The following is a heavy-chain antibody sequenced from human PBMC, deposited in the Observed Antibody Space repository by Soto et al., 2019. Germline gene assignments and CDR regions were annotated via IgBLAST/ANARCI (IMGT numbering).Heavy chain of an antibody. CDR2: IYYSGST. V-gene: IGHV4-31*03. J-gene: IGHJ4*02. D-gene: IGHD3-22*01. CDR1: GGSISSGTYH. CDR3: AREMNYYDTSGDSYFDY. Sequence: QVQLQESGPGLVKPSQTLSLTCTVSGGSISSGTYHWTWIRQHPEKGLEWIGYIYYSGSTYYNPYLKSRVTISVDTSKNQFSLRLSSVTAADMAVYYCAREMNYYDTSGDSYFDYWGQGTLVTVSS.